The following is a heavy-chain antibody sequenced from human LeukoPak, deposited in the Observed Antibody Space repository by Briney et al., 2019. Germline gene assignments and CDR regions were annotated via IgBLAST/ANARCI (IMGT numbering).Heavy chain of an antibody. CDR3: ASGPLSGEFLEWLWDLDY. CDR1: GYTFTSYD. D-gene: IGHD3-3*01. J-gene: IGHJ4*02. CDR2: MNPNSGNT. V-gene: IGHV1-8*03. Sequence: ASVKVSCKASGYTFTSYDINWVRQATGQGLEWMGWMNPNSGNTVYAQNFEGRDTITRNTSISTAYMALRRLRSEDRPVYYCASGPLSGEFLEWLWDLDYWGQGTLVTVSS.